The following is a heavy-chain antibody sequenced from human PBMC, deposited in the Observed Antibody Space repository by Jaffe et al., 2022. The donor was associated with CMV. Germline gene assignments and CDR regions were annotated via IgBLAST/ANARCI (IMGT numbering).Heavy chain of an antibody. CDR3: AGGYCSGGSCYGDYWYFDL. D-gene: IGHD2-15*01. CDR2: IYYSGST. V-gene: IGHV4-59*01. CDR1: GGSISSYY. Sequence: QVQLQESGPGLVKPSETLSLTCTVSGGSISSYYWSWIRQPPGKGLEWIGYIYYSGSTNYNPSLKSRVTISVDTSKNQFSLKLSSVTAADTAVYYCAGGYCSGGSCYGDYWYFDLWGRGTLVTVSS. J-gene: IGHJ2*01.